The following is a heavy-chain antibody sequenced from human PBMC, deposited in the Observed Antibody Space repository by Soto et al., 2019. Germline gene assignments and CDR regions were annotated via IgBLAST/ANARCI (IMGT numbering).Heavy chain of an antibody. V-gene: IGHV3-23*01. J-gene: IGHJ6*02. D-gene: IGHD2-2*01. Sequence: TGGSLRLSCAASGFTFSSYAVSWVRQAPGKGLEWVSAISGSGGSTYYADSVKGRFTISRDNSKNTLYLQMNSLRAEDTAVYYCANLPAAPYYYYYGMDVWGQGTTVTVSS. CDR3: ANLPAAPYYYYYGMDV. CDR2: ISGSGGST. CDR1: GFTFSSYA.